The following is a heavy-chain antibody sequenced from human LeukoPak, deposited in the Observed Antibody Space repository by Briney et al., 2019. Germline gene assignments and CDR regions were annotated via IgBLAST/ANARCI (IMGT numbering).Heavy chain of an antibody. D-gene: IGHD5-18*01. Sequence: SETLSLTCTVSGGSIRSYYWNWIRQPAGKGLEWIGRIYTTGITNYNPSLKSRVTMSVDTSKNDFSLKLSSVTAADTAVYYCAREGGFYSPLDYSGQGTLVTVSS. CDR1: GGSIRSYY. CDR2: IYTTGIT. V-gene: IGHV4-4*07. J-gene: IGHJ4*02. CDR3: AREGGFYSPLDY.